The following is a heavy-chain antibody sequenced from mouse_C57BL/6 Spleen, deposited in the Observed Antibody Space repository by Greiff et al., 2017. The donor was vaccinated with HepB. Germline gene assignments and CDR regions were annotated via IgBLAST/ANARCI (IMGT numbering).Heavy chain of an antibody. CDR2: ISYDGSN. CDR1: GYSITSGYY. D-gene: IGHD4-1*01. V-gene: IGHV3-6*01. Sequence: DVKLQESGPGLVKPSQSLSLTCSVTGYSITSGYYWNWIRQFPGNKLEWMGYISYDGSNNYNPSLKNRISITRDTSKNQFFLKLNSVTTEDTATYYCARGNWDWFAYWGQGTLVTVSA. CDR3: ARGNWDWFAY. J-gene: IGHJ3*01.